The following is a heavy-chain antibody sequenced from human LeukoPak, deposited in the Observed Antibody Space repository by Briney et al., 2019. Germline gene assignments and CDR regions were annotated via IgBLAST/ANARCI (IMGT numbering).Heavy chain of an antibody. CDR2: IIPIFGTA. Sequence: SVKVSCKASGGTFSSYTISWVRQAPGQGLEWMGGIIPIFGTANYAQKFQGRVTMTRDTSTSTVYMELSSLRSEDTAVYYCARGLYYDILTGYSTPRPFDYWGQGTLVTVSS. V-gene: IGHV1-69*05. CDR1: GGTFSSYT. D-gene: IGHD3-9*01. CDR3: ARGLYYDILTGYSTPRPFDY. J-gene: IGHJ4*02.